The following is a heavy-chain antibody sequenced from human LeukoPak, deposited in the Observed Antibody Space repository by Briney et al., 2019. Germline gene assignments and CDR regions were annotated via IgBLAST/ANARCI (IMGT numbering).Heavy chain of an antibody. CDR1: GFTFSSYS. J-gene: IGHJ1*01. CDR2: ISSSSSYI. D-gene: IGHD6-13*01. V-gene: IGHV3-21*01. Sequence: PGGSLRLSCAASGFTFSSYSMNWVRQAPGKGLEWVSSISSSSSYIYYADSVKGRFTISRDNAKNSLYLQMNSLRAEDTAVYYCASYPSSSWSGYFQHWGQGTLVTVSS. CDR3: ASYPSSSWSGYFQH.